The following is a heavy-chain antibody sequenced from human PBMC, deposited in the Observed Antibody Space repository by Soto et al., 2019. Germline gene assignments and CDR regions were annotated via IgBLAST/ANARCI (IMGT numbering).Heavy chain of an antibody. V-gene: IGHV1-24*01. D-gene: IGHD5-12*01. CDR3: APVLHGYRGHDSAIEF. CDR2: FEPEDGET. CDR1: GYALTELS. Sequence: ASVKVSCKVSGYALTELSMHWVRQAPGKGLEWMGGFEPEDGETIYAQKFQGRVTMTEDTSTDTAYMELSSLRSEDTAVYYCAPVLHGYRGHDSAIEFWAQGPIDPVSS. J-gene: IGHJ4*02.